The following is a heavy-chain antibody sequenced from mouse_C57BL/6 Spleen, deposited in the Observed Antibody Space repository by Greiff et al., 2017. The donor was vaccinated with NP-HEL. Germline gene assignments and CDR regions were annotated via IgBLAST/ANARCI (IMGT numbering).Heavy chain of an antibody. Sequence: EVQLQQSGPELVKPGASVKISCKASGYTFTDYYMNWVKQSHGKSLEWIGDINPNNGGTSYNQKFKGKATLTVDKSSSTAYMELRSLTSEDSAVYYCASGGITTVVATNYFDYWGQGTTLTVSS. CDR3: ASGGITTVVATNYFDY. CDR1: GYTFTDYY. J-gene: IGHJ2*01. CDR2: INPNNGGT. V-gene: IGHV1-26*01. D-gene: IGHD1-1*01.